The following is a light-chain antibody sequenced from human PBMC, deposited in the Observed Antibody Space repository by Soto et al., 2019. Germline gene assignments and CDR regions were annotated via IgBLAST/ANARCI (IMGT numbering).Light chain of an antibody. Sequence: QSVLTQPASVSGSPGQSITISCTGTSGDVGGYNYVSWYQHNPGKAPKLIIYDVSYRPSGISNRFSGSKSGNTASLTISGLQAEDEADYFCISFTSSSALYVFGTGTKLTVL. J-gene: IGLJ1*01. CDR1: SGDVGGYNY. CDR2: DVS. V-gene: IGLV2-14*03. CDR3: ISFTSSSALYV.